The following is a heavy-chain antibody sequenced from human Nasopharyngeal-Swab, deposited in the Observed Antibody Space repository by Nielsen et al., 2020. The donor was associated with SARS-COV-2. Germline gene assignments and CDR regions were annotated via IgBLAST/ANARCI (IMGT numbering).Heavy chain of an antibody. CDR2: INQDGSVK. CDR3: ARDPDSQAFDI. Sequence: GESLKISCAASGFIFTNSWMTWVRQTPGKGLEFLANINQDGSVKNYVDSVKGRFTISRDNAKNSLYLQMNSLRVEDTAVYYCARDPDSQAFDIWGQGTMVTVSS. J-gene: IGHJ3*02. V-gene: IGHV3-7*04. CDR1: GFIFTNSW.